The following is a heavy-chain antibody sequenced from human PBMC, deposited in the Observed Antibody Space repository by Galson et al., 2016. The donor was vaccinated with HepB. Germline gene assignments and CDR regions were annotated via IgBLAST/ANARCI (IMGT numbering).Heavy chain of an antibody. J-gene: IGHJ4*02. Sequence: SLRLSCAASGFTFKNAWMNWVRQAPGKGLEWVGRIKSKTDGGTTDSAAPVKGRFTISRDDSKNTLYLQMNSLKTEDTAVYYCTTGKALMIPPFDFWGQGTLVTVSS. CDR2: IKSKTDGGTT. CDR1: GFTFKNAW. D-gene: IGHD3-22*01. CDR3: TTGKALMIPPFDF. V-gene: IGHV3-15*07.